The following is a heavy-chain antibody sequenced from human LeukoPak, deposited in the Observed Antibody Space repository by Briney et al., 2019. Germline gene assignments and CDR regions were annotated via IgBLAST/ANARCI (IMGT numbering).Heavy chain of an antibody. CDR1: GFTFSDYY. CDR2: INHSGST. D-gene: IGHD3-22*01. J-gene: IGHJ4*02. Sequence: GSLRLSCAASGFTFSDYYMSWIRQPPGKGLEWIGEINHSGSTNYNPSLKSRVTISVDTSKKQFSLKLSSVTAADTAVYYCVTYYFDSSGPKKNYWGQGTLVTVSS. V-gene: IGHV4-34*08. CDR3: VTYYFDSSGPKKNY.